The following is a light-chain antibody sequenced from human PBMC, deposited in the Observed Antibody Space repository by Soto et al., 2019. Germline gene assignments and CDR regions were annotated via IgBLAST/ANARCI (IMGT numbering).Light chain of an antibody. Sequence: EIVLTQSPCTLSLSPGERATLSCRGSQSVYTNYLSWYQQKPGQAPRLLIYGASRSATVIPDRFSGSGSETDFTLTISRLEPEDFAVYYCQHYGSYPPVYTFGQGTKLEIK. CDR1: QSVYTNY. J-gene: IGKJ2*01. CDR2: GAS. CDR3: QHYGSYPPVYT. V-gene: IGKV3-20*01.